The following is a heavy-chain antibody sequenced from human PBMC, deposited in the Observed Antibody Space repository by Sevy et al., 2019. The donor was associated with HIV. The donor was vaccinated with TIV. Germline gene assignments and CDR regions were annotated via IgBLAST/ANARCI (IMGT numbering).Heavy chain of an antibody. J-gene: IGHJ5*01. CDR2: IWYDGRTE. Sequence: GGSLRLSCVASGFTFRSFSMHWVRQAPGKGLEWVAAIWYDGRTERYADSVQGRFTISRDNSKKTLHLQMNSLRAEDTALYYCEGDAARVIVPTAGFDSWGQGTLVTVSS. D-gene: IGHD1-1*01. CDR3: EGDAARVIVPTAGFDS. V-gene: IGHV3-33*01. CDR1: GFTFRSFS.